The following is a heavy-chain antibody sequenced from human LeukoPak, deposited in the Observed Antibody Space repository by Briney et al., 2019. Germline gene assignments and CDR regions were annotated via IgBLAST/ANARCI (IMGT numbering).Heavy chain of an antibody. Sequence: PSETLSLTCAVYGGSFSGYYWSWIRQPPGNGLEWIGEINHSGSTNYNPSLKSRVTISVDTSKNQFSLKLSSVTAADTAVYYCARLYGMKRTPFDYWGQGTLVTVSS. CDR2: INHSGST. CDR1: GGSFSGYY. V-gene: IGHV4-34*01. CDR3: ARLYGMKRTPFDY. D-gene: IGHD1-1*01. J-gene: IGHJ4*02.